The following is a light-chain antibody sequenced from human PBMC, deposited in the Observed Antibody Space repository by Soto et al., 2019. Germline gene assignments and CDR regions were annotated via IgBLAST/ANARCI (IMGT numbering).Light chain of an antibody. V-gene: IGKV1-5*01. Sequence: DIQMTQSPSTLSPSLGDRVTITCRASQSISYWLAWYQQKPGKAPKLLISDASSLRSGVPSRFSGRGSGTEFTLTISGLQPGDFASYFCLQYNSYWTFGQGTRWIS. CDR3: LQYNSYWT. CDR1: QSISYW. CDR2: DAS. J-gene: IGKJ1*01.